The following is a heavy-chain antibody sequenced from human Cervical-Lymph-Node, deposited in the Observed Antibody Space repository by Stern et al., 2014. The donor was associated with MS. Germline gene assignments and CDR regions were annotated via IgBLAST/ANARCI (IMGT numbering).Heavy chain of an antibody. CDR2: IIPIFGTA. Sequence: VQLVESGAEVKKPGSSVKVSCKASGGTFNTNVIRWVRQAPGQGLEWMGGIIPIFGTALYAQKSQGRVTITANESTRAVYMELSSLRSEDTAVYYCARAAYSTSSYNYWGQGTLVIVSS. J-gene: IGHJ4*02. CDR3: ARAAYSTSSYNY. D-gene: IGHD6-6*01. CDR1: GGTFNTNV. V-gene: IGHV1-69*01.